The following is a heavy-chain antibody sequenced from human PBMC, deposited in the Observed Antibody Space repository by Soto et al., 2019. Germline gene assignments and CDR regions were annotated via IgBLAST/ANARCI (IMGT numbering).Heavy chain of an antibody. D-gene: IGHD6-19*01. J-gene: IGHJ6*02. CDR3: ASWLKEAGIGLNYYYGMDV. V-gene: IGHV1-69*12. Sequence: QVQLVQSGAEVKKPGSSVKVSCKASGGTFSNYAFSWVRQAPGQGLEWLGGIMPLFGRADYAQKFRGRVTITADESTSTAHMELSSLRSEDTAVYYCASWLKEAGIGLNYYYGMDVCGQGTTVTVSS. CDR1: GGTFSNYA. CDR2: IMPLFGRA.